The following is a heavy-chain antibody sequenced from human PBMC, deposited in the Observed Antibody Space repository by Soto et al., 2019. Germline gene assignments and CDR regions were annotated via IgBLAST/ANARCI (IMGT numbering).Heavy chain of an antibody. CDR3: AREIDNGMDV. CDR2: IYYSGST. CDR1: GDSISRGYY. V-gene: IGHV4-61*01. J-gene: IGHJ6*02. Sequence: PSEPLSLTCAVSGDSISRGYYWAWIRQPPGKGLEWIGYIYYSGSTNYNPSLKSRVTISVDTSKNQFSLKLSSVTAADTAVYYCAREIDNGMDVWGQGTTVTVSS. D-gene: IGHD3-22*01.